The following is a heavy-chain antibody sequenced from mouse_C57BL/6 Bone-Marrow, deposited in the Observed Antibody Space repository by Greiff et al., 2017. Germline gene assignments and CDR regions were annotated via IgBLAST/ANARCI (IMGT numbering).Heavy chain of an antibody. CDR2: INPNNGGT. J-gene: IGHJ4*01. CDR3: ATEYYGSSYNYAMDY. Sequence: EVQLQQSGPELVKPGASVKMSCKASGYTFTDYNMHWVKQSHGKSLEWIGYINPNNGGTSYNQKFKGKATLTVNKSSSTAYMELRSLTSEDSAVYYCATEYYGSSYNYAMDYWGQGTSVTVSS. CDR1: GYTFTDYN. D-gene: IGHD1-1*01. V-gene: IGHV1-22*01.